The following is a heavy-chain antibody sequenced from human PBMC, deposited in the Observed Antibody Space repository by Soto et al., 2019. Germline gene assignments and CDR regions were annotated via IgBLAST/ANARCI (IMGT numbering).Heavy chain of an antibody. CDR3: ARHGEYLPLDY. V-gene: IGHV1-69*02. J-gene: IGHJ4*02. Sequence: QVQLVQSGAEVKKPGSSVKVSCKASGGTFSSYTISWVRQAPGQGLEWMGRIIPILGIANYAQKFQGRVTMTEDKSTSTAYMELSSLRSEDTAVYYCARHGEYLPLDYWGQGTLVTVSS. CDR2: IIPILGIA. CDR1: GGTFSSYT. D-gene: IGHD3-10*01.